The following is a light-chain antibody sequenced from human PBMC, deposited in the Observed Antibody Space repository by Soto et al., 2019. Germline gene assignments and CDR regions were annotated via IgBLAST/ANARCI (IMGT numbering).Light chain of an antibody. Sequence: EFVLTQSPGTLSLSPGERATLSCRASQSVSNSYVAWYQQKSGQAPRLLIYDTSSRVTGIPDRFSGSGSGTDFTLTISRLEPEDFAVFYCQQYGTSEITFGQGTRLEIK. V-gene: IGKV3-20*01. CDR1: QSVSNSY. CDR2: DTS. CDR3: QQYGTSEIT. J-gene: IGKJ5*01.